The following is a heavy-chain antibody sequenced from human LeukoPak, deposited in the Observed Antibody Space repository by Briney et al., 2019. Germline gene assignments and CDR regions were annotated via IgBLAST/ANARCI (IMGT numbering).Heavy chain of an antibody. D-gene: IGHD6-19*01. CDR3: ATQWLDAFDI. Sequence: PGASLRLSCAASGFTFGSYAMSWVRQAPGKGLEWVSAISGSGGSTYYADSVKGRFTISRDNSKNTLYLQMNSLRAEDTAVYYCATQWLDAFDIWGQGTMVTVSS. V-gene: IGHV3-23*01. CDR2: ISGSGGST. CDR1: GFTFGSYA. J-gene: IGHJ3*02.